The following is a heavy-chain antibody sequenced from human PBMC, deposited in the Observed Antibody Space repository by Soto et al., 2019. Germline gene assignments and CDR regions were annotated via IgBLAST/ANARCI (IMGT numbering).Heavy chain of an antibody. Sequence: SGTQSLTCTVSGGSISTYYWTWIRQPPGKGLEWIGYVHYSGTTNYNPSLKSRVTMSVDTSKNQFSLKLRSVTAADTAVYYCARGKIIGPWGQGTLVTVSS. V-gene: IGHV4-59*01. CDR1: GGSISTYY. D-gene: IGHD3-3*01. J-gene: IGHJ5*02. CDR3: ARGKIIGP. CDR2: VHYSGTT.